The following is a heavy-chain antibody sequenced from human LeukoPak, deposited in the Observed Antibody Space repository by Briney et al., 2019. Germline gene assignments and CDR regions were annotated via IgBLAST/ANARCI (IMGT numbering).Heavy chain of an antibody. D-gene: IGHD5-24*01. CDR2: IHYSGSS. Sequence: SETLSLTCSVSGRSIRDFYWNWIRQSPEKGLEWIGNIHYSGSSVYNPSLRSRVSMSIDRSLKQFFLKVTSVTAADTAVYYCVLAPNSNWFDFWGQGILVTVSS. J-gene: IGHJ4*02. CDR1: GRSIRDFY. V-gene: IGHV4-59*08. CDR3: VLAPNSNWFDF.